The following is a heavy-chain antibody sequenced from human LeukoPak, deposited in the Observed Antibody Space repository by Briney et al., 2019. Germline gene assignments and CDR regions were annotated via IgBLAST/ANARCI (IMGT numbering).Heavy chain of an antibody. J-gene: IGHJ3*02. Sequence: PGGSLRLSCAASGFTFNTYSMTWVRQAPGKGLEWVSSISPSGGSTYYADSVKGRFTISRDNSKNTLYLQMNSLRAEDTAVYYCASRVVGAIGVGAFDIWGQGTMVTVSS. D-gene: IGHD2-15*01. V-gene: IGHV3-23*01. CDR1: GFTFNTYS. CDR3: ASRVVGAIGVGAFDI. CDR2: ISPSGGST.